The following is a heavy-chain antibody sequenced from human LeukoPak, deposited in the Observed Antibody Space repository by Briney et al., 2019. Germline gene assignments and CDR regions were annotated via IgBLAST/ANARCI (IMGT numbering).Heavy chain of an antibody. CDR2: IDSGDST. CDR1: GFTVSSNY. CDR3: ARDLPLGTYGMDV. J-gene: IGHJ6*02. D-gene: IGHD3-16*01. Sequence: GGSLRLSCAASGFTVSSNYMSWVRQAPGKGLEWVSVIDSGDSTYYADSVKGRFTNSRDNSKTTLYLQMNSLRAEDTAVYYCARDLPLGTYGMDVWGQGTTVTVSS. V-gene: IGHV3-66*01.